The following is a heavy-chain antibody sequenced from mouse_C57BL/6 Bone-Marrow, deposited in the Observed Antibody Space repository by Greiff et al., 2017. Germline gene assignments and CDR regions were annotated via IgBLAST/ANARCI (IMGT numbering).Heavy chain of an antibody. CDR3: ARHEDRDGYSYYFDY. Sequence: QVHVKQSGAELVKPGASVKLSCKASGYTFTEYTIHWVKQRSGQGLEWIGWFYPGSGSIKYNEKFKDKATLTADKSSSTVYMELSRLTSEDSAVYFCARHEDRDGYSYYFDYWGQGTTLTVSS. CDR2: FYPGSGSI. J-gene: IGHJ2*01. CDR1: GYTFTEYT. D-gene: IGHD2-3*01. V-gene: IGHV1-62-2*01.